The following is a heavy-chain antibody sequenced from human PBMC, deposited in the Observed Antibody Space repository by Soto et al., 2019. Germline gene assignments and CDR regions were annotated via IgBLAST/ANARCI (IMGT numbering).Heavy chain of an antibody. CDR1: GFTFSSYS. D-gene: IGHD3-22*01. V-gene: IGHV3-48*02. J-gene: IGHJ4*02. CDR2: ISSSSSTI. Sequence: GGSLRLSCAASGFTFSSYSMNWVRQAPGKGLEWVSYISSSSSTIYYADSVKGRFTISRDNAKNSLYLQMNSLRDEDTAVYYCARDGSFSPYYYDSSGYCDYWGQGTLVTVSS. CDR3: ARDGSFSPYYYDSSGYCDY.